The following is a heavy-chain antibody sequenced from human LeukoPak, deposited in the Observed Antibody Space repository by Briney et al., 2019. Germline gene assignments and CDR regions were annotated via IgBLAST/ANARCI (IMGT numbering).Heavy chain of an antibody. Sequence: ASVKVSCKASGYTFTGYYMHWVRQAPGQGLEWMGWINPNSGGTNYAQKFQGRVTMTRDTSISTAYMELSRLRSDDTAVYYCARAGGITGTSLDYWGQGTLVTVSS. D-gene: IGHD1-20*01. CDR3: ARAGGITGTSLDY. CDR2: INPNSGGT. J-gene: IGHJ4*02. CDR1: GYTFTGYY. V-gene: IGHV1-2*02.